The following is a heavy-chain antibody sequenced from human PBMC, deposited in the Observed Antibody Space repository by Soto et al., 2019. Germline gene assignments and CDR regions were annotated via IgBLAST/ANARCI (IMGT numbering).Heavy chain of an antibody. CDR3: ARLLFGLGGWFDP. J-gene: IGHJ5*02. V-gene: IGHV4-59*01. D-gene: IGHD3-10*02. CDR2: IYYSGST. Sequence: SETLSLTCTVSGGSISSYYWSWIRQPPGKGLEWIGYIYYSGSTNYNPSLKSRVTISVDTSKNQFSLKLSSVTAADTAVYYCARLLFGLGGWFDPWGQGTLVTVS. CDR1: GGSISSYY.